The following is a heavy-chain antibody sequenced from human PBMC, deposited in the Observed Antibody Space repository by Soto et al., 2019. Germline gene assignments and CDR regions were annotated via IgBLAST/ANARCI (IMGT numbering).Heavy chain of an antibody. J-gene: IGHJ4*02. CDR2: INPKTGDT. V-gene: IGHV1-2*02. CDR1: GYTLTGDY. CDR3: VTGDHLVR. Sequence: ASLKGDWKTSGYTLTGDYGDWGRQAPGRGLEWVGWINPKTGDTNNAQKFQGRVTMTTDTSISTGYMELSGLKSDDTAVYYCVTGDHLVRWGQGTRVTVSS. D-gene: IGHD6-6*01.